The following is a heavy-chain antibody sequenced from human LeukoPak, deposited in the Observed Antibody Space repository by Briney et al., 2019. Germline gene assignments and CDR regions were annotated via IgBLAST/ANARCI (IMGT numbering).Heavy chain of an antibody. D-gene: IGHD3-16*02. J-gene: IGHJ5*02. Sequence: SETLSLTCTVSGGSISSYYWSWIRQPPGEGLEWIGYIYYSGSTNYNPSLKSRVTISVDTSKNQFSLKLSSVTAADTAVYYCARAGSQRLRLGELSLHWFDPWGQGTLVTVSS. CDR3: ARAGSQRLRLGELSLHWFDP. CDR1: GGSISSYY. V-gene: IGHV4-59*01. CDR2: IYYSGST.